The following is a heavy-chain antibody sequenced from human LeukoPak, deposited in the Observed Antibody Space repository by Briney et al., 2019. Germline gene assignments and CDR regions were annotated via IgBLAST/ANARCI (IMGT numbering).Heavy chain of an antibody. V-gene: IGHV1-46*01. J-gene: IGHJ4*02. Sequence: ASVKVSCKASGYTFTSYYMHWVRQAPGQGLEWMGIINPSGGSTSYAQKFQGRVTMTRDTSTSTVYMELSSLRSEDTAVYYCARDPSGLGMATILNYFDYWGQGTLVTVSS. CDR2: INPSGGST. D-gene: IGHD5-24*01. CDR1: GYTFTSYY. CDR3: ARDPSGLGMATILNYFDY.